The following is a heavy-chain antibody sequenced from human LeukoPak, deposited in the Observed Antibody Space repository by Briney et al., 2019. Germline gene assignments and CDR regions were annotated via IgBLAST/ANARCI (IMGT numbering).Heavy chain of an antibody. CDR1: GFTFSSYA. D-gene: IGHD2-2*01. Sequence: GGSLRLSCAAYGFTFSSYAMSWVRQAPGKGLEWVSAISGSGGSTYYADSVKGRFTISRDNSKNTLYLQMNSLRPEDTAVYYCASPRTTYCSSTSCGVGFDYWGQGTLVTVSS. CDR3: ASPRTTYCSSTSCGVGFDY. V-gene: IGHV3-23*01. J-gene: IGHJ4*02. CDR2: ISGSGGST.